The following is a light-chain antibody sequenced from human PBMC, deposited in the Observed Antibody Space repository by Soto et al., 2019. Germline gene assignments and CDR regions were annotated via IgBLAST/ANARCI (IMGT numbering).Light chain of an antibody. V-gene: IGLV2-14*01. CDR2: GVT. Sequence: QSVLTQPASVSGSPGQSITISCTGTSSDVSAYDYVSWYQQHPGKAPKLLIYGVTNRPSGVSDRFSGSKSGNSASLTISGLQADDEADYHCSSYTSSNSLVFGGGTKLTVL. CDR3: SSYTSSNSLV. J-gene: IGLJ3*02. CDR1: SSDVSAYDY.